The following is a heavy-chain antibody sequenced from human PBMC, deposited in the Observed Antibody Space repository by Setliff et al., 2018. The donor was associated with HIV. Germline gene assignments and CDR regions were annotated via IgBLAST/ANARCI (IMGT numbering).Heavy chain of an antibody. J-gene: IGHJ6*03. D-gene: IGHD5-12*01. V-gene: IGHV3-30*02. CDR1: GFTFSSYG. CDR3: AKGRRPVDLVSTSIRYYFYMGV. Sequence: GGSLRLSCAASGFTFSSYGMYWVRQAPGKGLEWVAFIRHDGSYAYHADSVKGRFTMSRDNSKNTVSLEMNSLRVEDTGVYYCAKGRRPVDLVSTSIRYYFYMGVWGKGTTVTVSS. CDR2: IRHDGSYA.